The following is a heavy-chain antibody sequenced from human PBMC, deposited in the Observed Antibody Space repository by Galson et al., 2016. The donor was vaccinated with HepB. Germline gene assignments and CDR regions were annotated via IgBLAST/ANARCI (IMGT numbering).Heavy chain of an antibody. V-gene: IGHV1-2*02. CDR1: GYSFTDYY. D-gene: IGHD6-13*01. CDR2: INPNSGGT. Sequence: SVKVSCKASGYSFTDYYIHWVRQAPGQGLEWMGWINPNSGGTNYAQHFQGRVTMTRDTSISTAYMDLGRLRSDDTAVYYCAREAIVDSSAWYGDGFDYWGQGTLVTVSS. CDR3: AREAIVDSSAWYGDGFDY. J-gene: IGHJ4*02.